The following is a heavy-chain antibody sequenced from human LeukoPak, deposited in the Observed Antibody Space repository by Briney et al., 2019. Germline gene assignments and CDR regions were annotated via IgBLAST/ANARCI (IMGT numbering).Heavy chain of an antibody. CDR1: GFTFSNYA. CDR2: ITGSGGST. D-gene: IGHD5-18*01. Sequence: PGGSLRLSCAASGFTFSNYAMNWVRQAPGKGLECVSPITGSGGSTSYTDSVKGRFTISRDNSKNTLYLQMNSLRAEDTAVYYCARGRNTGRQFYFDYWGQGTLVTVAS. V-gene: IGHV3-23*01. J-gene: IGHJ4*02. CDR3: ARGRNTGRQFYFDY.